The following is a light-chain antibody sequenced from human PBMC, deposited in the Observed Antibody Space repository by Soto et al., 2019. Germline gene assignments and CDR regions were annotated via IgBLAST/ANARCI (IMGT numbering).Light chain of an antibody. CDR2: KAS. J-gene: IGKJ1*01. CDR3: QQYNSYRA. V-gene: IGKV1-5*03. Sequence: DIQMTQSPSTLSASVGDRVTITCRASQSISNWLAWHQQKPGKATKLLIYKASSLESGVPSRFSGSGSGTEFTLTISSLQPDDFATYYCQQYNSYRAFGQGTKVDIK. CDR1: QSISNW.